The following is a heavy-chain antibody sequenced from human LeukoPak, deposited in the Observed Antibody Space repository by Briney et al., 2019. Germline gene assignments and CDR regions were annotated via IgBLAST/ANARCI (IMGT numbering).Heavy chain of an antibody. CDR2: VYHRGNT. CDR3: ARVFKGGSYNWFDP. CDR1: GGSITSDNW. D-gene: IGHD1-26*01. J-gene: IGHJ5*02. V-gene: IGHV4-4*02. Sequence: SGTLSLTCTVSGGSITSDNWWSWVRQTPGKGLEWIGEVYHRGNTNYNPSLKSRVTISVDTSKNQFSLKLSSVTAADTAVYYCARVFKGGSYNWFDPWGQGTLVTVSS.